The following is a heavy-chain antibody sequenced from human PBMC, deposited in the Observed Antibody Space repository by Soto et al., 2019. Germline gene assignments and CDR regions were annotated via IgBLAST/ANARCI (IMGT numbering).Heavy chain of an antibody. V-gene: IGHV3-23*01. CDR1: GFTFSSYA. D-gene: IGHD6-19*01. J-gene: IGHJ6*02. CDR3: AKYRVAGTDYYYYGMDV. CDR2: ISGSGGST. Sequence: PGGSLRLSXAASGFTFSSYAMSWVRQAPGKGLEWVSAISGSGGSTYYADSVKGRFTISRDNSKNTLYLQMNSLRAEDTAVYYCAKYRVAGTDYYYYGMDVWGQGTTVTVSS.